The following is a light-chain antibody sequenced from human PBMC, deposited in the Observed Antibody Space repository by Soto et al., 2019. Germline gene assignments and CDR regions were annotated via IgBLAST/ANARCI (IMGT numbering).Light chain of an antibody. CDR3: QQYYGTPLT. CDR2: CAS. J-gene: IGKJ4*01. Sequence: DIVMTQSPDSLAVSLGERATINCKSSQSVLYSSNNKNYLAWYQQKPGQPPKLLIYCASTRESGVPDRFSVSGSGTDFTLTISGLQAEDGAVYYGQQYYGTPLTFGGGTKVVIK. V-gene: IGKV4-1*01. CDR1: QSVLYSSNNKNY.